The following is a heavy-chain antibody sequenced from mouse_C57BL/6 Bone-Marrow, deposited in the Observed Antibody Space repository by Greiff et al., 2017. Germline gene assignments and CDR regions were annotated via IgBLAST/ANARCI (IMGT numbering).Heavy chain of an antibody. CDR1: DYTFTSYW. J-gene: IGHJ2*01. Sequence: QVQLQQPGAELVMPGASVKLSCKASDYTFTSYWLHWVKQRPGQGLAWIGEIDPSDSYTNYNQKFKGKSTLTVDKSSSTAYMQLSSLTSEDSAVYYCARDYFDYWGQGTTLTGSS. V-gene: IGHV1-69*01. CDR3: ARDYFDY. CDR2: IDPSDSYT.